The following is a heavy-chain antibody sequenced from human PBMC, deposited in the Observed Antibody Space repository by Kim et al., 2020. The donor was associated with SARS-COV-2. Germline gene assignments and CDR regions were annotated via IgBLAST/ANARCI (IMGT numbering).Heavy chain of an antibody. CDR2: IWYDGSNK. V-gene: IGHV3-33*06. J-gene: IGHJ3*02. D-gene: IGHD3-9*01. Sequence: GGSLRLSCAASGFTFSSYGMHWVRQAPGKGLEWVAVIWYDGSNKYYADSVKGRFTISRDNSKNTLYLQMNSLRAEDTAVYYCAKLHYDILTGYYMTKRDAFDIWGQGTMVTVSS. CDR1: GFTFSSYG. CDR3: AKLHYDILTGYYMTKRDAFDI.